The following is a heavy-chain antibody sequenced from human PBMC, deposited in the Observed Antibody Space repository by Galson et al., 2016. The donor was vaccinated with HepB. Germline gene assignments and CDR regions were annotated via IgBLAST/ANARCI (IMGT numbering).Heavy chain of an antibody. Sequence: SLRLSCAATGFTFDDYAMHWVRQAPGKGLEWVASLSWNCGRISYADSMRGRVTISRDHAKNSLYLQMDSLRSEDTAVYCCAKDSGSGSYYKWGWFDPWGQGTLVTVSS. CDR3: AKDSGSGSYYKWGWFDP. V-gene: IGHV3-9*01. CDR1: GFTFDDYA. D-gene: IGHD3-10*01. CDR2: LSWNCGRI. J-gene: IGHJ5*02.